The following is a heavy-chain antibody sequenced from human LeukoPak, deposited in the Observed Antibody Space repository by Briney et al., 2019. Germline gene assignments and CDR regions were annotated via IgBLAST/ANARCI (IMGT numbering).Heavy chain of an antibody. J-gene: IGHJ4*02. V-gene: IGHV3-48*03. CDR3: ARGDGYNSFYY. CDR2: ITDSGSTI. D-gene: IGHD5-24*01. CDR1: GFTFSGYC. Sequence: PGGSLRLSCAASGFTFSGYCMSWVRQAPGKGLEWGSYITDSGSTIYYADSVKGRFTISRDNAKHSLYLQMNSLRAEDTAIYYCARGDGYNSFYYWGQGALVTVSS.